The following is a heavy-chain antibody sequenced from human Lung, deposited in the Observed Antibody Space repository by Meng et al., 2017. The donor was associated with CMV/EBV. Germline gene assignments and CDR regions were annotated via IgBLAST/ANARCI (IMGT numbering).Heavy chain of an antibody. CDR3: ARGYCSGGSCPVFDP. Sequence: AEVKKPGASGKVFCKASGYTFTSYDINWVRQATGQGLEWMGWMNPNSGNTGYAQKFQGRVTMTRNTSISTAYMELSSLRSEDTAVYYCARGYCSGGSCPVFDPWGQGTLVTVSS. CDR2: MNPNSGNT. CDR1: GYTFTSYD. V-gene: IGHV1-8*01. D-gene: IGHD2-15*01. J-gene: IGHJ5*02.